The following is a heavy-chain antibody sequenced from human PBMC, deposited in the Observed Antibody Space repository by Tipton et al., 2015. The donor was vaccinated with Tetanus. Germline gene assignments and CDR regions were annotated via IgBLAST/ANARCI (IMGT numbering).Heavy chain of an antibody. V-gene: IGHV1-18*01. J-gene: IGHJ4*02. Sequence: QLVQSGAEVKKPGASVKVSCKASGYTFTSYGISWVRQAPGQGLAWMGWISAYKGNTNYAQKLQGRATMTTDTSTSTAYMELRSLRSDDTAVYYCARGVIGYDYGYYFDYWGQGTLVTVSS. D-gene: IGHD5-12*01. CDR1: GYTFTSYG. CDR2: ISAYKGNT. CDR3: ARGVIGYDYGYYFDY.